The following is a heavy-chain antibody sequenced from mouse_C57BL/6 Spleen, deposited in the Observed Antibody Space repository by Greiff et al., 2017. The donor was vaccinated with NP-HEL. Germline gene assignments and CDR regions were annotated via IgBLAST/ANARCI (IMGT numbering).Heavy chain of an antibody. J-gene: IGHJ1*03. CDR2: INYDGSST. D-gene: IGHD1-1*01. CDR3: ARDRSYCHGSSPDWYLDV. V-gene: IGHV5-16*01. CDR1: GFTFSDYY. Sequence: EVKLMESEGGLVQPGSSMKLSCTASGFTFSDYYMAWVRQVPEKGLEWVANINYDGSSTYYLDSLKSRFIISRDNAKNILYLQMSSLKYKDTATYYCARDRSYCHGSSPDWYLDVWGTGTTVTVSS.